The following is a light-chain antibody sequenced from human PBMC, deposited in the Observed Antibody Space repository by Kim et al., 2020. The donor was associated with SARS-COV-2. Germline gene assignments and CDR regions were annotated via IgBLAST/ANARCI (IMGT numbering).Light chain of an antibody. J-gene: IGKJ1*01. CDR3: QQSYSFPRT. CDR1: PSVRRW. V-gene: IGKV1-39*01. CDR2: KTS. Sequence: TVRERVHITCRASPSVRRWLNWYQQKPGRAPHLLVYKTSTLQTGVPPRFSGSGSGTDFTLTISSLQPEDFAAYYCQQSYSFPRTFGQGTKVDIK.